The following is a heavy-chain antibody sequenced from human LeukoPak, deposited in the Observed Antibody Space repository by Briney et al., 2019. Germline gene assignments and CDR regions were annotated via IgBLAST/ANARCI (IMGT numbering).Heavy chain of an antibody. CDR1: GYTFASYY. CDR2: INPSGGDA. V-gene: IGHV1-46*01. CDR3: ARDGETYNYDSSGYPYYLAY. Sequence: ASVKVSCKASGYTFASYYMHWVRHAPGQGLEWMGMINPSGGDAIYAQRFQDRVTMTRDMSTTTVYMDLSSLRSEDTAVYYCARDGETYNYDSSGYPYYLAYWGQGTLVTVSS. J-gene: IGHJ4*02. D-gene: IGHD3-22*01.